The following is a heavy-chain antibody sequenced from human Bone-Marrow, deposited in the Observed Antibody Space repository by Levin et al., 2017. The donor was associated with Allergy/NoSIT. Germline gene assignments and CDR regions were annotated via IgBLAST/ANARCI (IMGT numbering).Heavy chain of an antibody. CDR1: GDTVSSNSAA. D-gene: IGHD2-15*01. CDR2: ACYRSKWYH. V-gene: IGHV6-1*01. J-gene: IGHJ4*02. CDR3: ARDRVTIAATGFDY. Sequence: SQTLSLTCAIFGDTVSSNSAAWNWIRLSPSRGLEWLGRACYRSKWYHDYEVSVEGRLTISTDTSKNQFSLHLKSVTHDDTAVYFCARDRVTIAATGFDYWGQGTPVTVSS.